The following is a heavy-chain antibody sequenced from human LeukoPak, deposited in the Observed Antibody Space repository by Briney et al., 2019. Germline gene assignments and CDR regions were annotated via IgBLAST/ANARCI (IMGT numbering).Heavy chain of an antibody. CDR3: ARQGCTTTSCHTIDY. CDR2: IYPVDSET. J-gene: IGHJ4*02. D-gene: IGHD2-2*02. CDR1: GYTYTKSW. Sequence: GESLKISCKGSGYTYTKSWIAWVRQMPGKGLELMGIIYPVDSETRYSPSLQGQVTISVDESISTAYLQWSSLKASDTAMYYCARQGCTTTSCHTIDYWGQGTLVTVSS. V-gene: IGHV5-51*01.